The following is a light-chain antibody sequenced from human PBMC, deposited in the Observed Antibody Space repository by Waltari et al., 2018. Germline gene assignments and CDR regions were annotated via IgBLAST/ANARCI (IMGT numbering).Light chain of an antibody. CDR3: QQRRDWPLT. CDR1: QSVTNY. Sequence: DIVLTQSPAILSFSPGERAPLSCRASQSVTNYLAWYQQKPGQAPRLLIYDTSNRATGIPARFSGSGFGTDFTLTINSLEPEDFAVYYCQQRRDWPLTFGGGTKVEIK. V-gene: IGKV3-11*01. CDR2: DTS. J-gene: IGKJ4*01.